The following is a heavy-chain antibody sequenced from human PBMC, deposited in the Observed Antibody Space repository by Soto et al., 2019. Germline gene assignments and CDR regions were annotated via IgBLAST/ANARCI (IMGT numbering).Heavy chain of an antibody. J-gene: IGHJ6*02. CDR2: LYSGGRI. CDR3: ARSDPGYAYGLNV. D-gene: IGHD5-18*01. V-gene: IGHV3-53*01. Sequence: EAQLVESGGGLIQPGGSLRLSCAASGFTVSDHYITWVRQAPGRGLEWVSLLYSGGRIYYADSVKGRFTISRDTSKKTLYLQMNSLRTEDTAVYYCARSDPGYAYGLNVWGQGTTVTVSS. CDR1: GFTVSDHY.